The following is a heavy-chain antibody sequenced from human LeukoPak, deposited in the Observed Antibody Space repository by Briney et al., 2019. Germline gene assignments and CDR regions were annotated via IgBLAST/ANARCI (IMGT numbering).Heavy chain of an antibody. D-gene: IGHD5-12*01. V-gene: IGHV4-61*01. Sequence: SETLSLTCTVSGGSVSSGSYYWSWIRQPPGKGLEWIGHIYYSGNTNYNPSLKSLVTISVDTSKNQFSLKLSSVTAADTAVYYCARSVSGYDYYFDYWGQGTLVTVSS. J-gene: IGHJ4*02. CDR2: IYYSGNT. CDR1: GGSVSSGSYY. CDR3: ARSVSGYDYYFDY.